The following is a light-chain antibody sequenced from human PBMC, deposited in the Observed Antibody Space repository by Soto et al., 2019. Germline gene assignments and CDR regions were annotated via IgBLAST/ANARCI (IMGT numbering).Light chain of an antibody. CDR3: QQYISYWT. CDR2: KAS. J-gene: IGKJ1*01. CDR1: QSISSW. Sequence: DIQMTQSPSTLSASVGDRVTITFRASQSISSWLAWYQQKPGKAPKLLIYKASSLESGVPSRFSGSGSGTEFTLTISSLQPDDFATYYCQQYISYWTFGQGTKVDIK. V-gene: IGKV1-5*03.